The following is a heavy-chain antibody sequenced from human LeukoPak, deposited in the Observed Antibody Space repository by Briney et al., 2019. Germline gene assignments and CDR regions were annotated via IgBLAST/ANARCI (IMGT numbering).Heavy chain of an antibody. D-gene: IGHD3-10*01. CDR1: GFTFSNYW. Sequence: GGSLRLSCAASGFTFSNYWMHWVRQAPGKGLVWVSRINSDGINTSYADSVKGRFTISRDNAKNSLYLQMNSLRAEDTAVYYCAKGRAGMVRGICDYWGQGTLVTVSS. CDR2: INSDGINT. J-gene: IGHJ4*02. V-gene: IGHV3-74*01. CDR3: AKGRAGMVRGICDY.